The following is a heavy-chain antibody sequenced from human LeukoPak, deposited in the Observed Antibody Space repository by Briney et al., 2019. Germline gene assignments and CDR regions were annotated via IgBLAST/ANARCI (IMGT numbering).Heavy chain of an antibody. Sequence: QTGGSLRLSCAASGFTFSSYAMHWVRQAPGKGLEWVAVISYDGSNKYYADSVKGRFTISRDNSKNTLYLQMNSLKAEDTAVYYCAREVTGTEDYWGQGTLVTVSS. J-gene: IGHJ4*02. V-gene: IGHV3-30-3*01. CDR1: GFTFSSYA. CDR3: AREVTGTEDY. CDR2: ISYDGSNK. D-gene: IGHD1/OR15-1a*01.